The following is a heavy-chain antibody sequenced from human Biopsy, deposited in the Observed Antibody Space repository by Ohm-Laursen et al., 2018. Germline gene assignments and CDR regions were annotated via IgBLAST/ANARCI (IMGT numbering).Heavy chain of an antibody. CDR3: AREGTSVTFFGKISDYYFDF. V-gene: IGHV1-18*01. CDR2: ISVKTGNT. D-gene: IGHD3-3*01. Sequence: ASVKVSCKASGYTFTNYAINWVRQAPGQGLEWLGWISVKTGNTNYTQKLQGRVTMTTDTSTNTAYMELRSLRSDNTALYYCAREGTSVTFFGKISDYYFDFWGPGTVVTVSS. J-gene: IGHJ4*02. CDR1: GYTFTNYA.